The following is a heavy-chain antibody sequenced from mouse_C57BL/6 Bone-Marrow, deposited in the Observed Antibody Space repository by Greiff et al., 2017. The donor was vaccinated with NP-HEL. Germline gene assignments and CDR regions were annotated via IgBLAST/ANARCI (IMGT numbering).Heavy chain of an antibody. CDR2: IWWDDDK. V-gene: IGHV8-8*01. CDR3: ARMGLRYPAWFAY. Sequence: QVTLKVSGPGILQPSQTLSLTCSFSGFSLSTFGMGVGGSRQPSGKGLEGLAHIWWDDDKYNNPALKSRLTISKDTSKNQVFLKISNVDTADTATYYCARMGLRYPAWFAYWDQGTLVTVSA. D-gene: IGHD1-1*01. CDR1: GFSLSTFGMG. J-gene: IGHJ3*01.